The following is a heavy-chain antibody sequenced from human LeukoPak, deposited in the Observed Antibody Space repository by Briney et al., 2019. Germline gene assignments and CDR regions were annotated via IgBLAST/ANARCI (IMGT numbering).Heavy chain of an antibody. CDR1: GYTFTGYY. Sequence: ASVKVSCKASGYTFTGYYMHWVRQALGQGLEWMGWINPNSGGTNYAQKFQGRVTMTRDTSISTAYMELSRLRSDDTAVYYCAASANNYYYYYMDVWGKGATVTVSS. J-gene: IGHJ6*03. D-gene: IGHD2-2*01. CDR2: INPNSGGT. CDR3: AASANNYYYYYMDV. V-gene: IGHV1-2*02.